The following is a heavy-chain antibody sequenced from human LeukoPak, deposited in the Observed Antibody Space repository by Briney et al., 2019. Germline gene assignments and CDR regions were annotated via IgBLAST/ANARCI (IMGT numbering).Heavy chain of an antibody. CDR2: ITASGDRT. D-gene: IGHD2-15*01. CDR3: ARRDIVVVVSASDY. V-gene: IGHV3-23*01. J-gene: IGHJ4*02. CDR1: GFTFSDYV. Sequence: PGESLRLSCAASGFTFSDYVMIWVRQAPGKGLEWVSGITASGDRTFYGDSVRGRFTMSRDNSKNTVYLQMNSLRVDDTAVYYCARRDIVVVVSASDYWGQGTQVTVSS.